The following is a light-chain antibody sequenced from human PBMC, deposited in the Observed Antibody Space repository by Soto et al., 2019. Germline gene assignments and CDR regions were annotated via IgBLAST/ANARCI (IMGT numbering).Light chain of an antibody. CDR2: DVT. J-gene: IGLJ1*01. CDR1: SSDVGNNNY. CDR3: SSFTGSSYV. V-gene: IGLV2-14*03. Sequence: QSALTQPASVSGSPGQSITISCTGTSSDVGNNNYVSWYQHNPGRAPKVMICDVTNRPSGVSNRFSGSKSGNTASLIISGLQAEDEADYYCSSFTGSSYVFGTGTKLTVL.